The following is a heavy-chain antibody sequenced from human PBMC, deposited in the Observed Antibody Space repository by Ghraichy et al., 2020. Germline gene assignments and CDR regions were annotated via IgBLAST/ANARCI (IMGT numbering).Heavy chain of an antibody. D-gene: IGHD1-7*01. Sequence: SETLSLTCTVSGGSISSSSYYWGWLRQPPGKGLEWIGSIYYSGSTYYNPSLKSRVTISVDTSKNQFSLKLSSVTAADTAVYYCARLTGTTMDYWGQGTLVTVSS. J-gene: IGHJ4*02. CDR1: GGSISSSSYY. CDR2: IYYSGST. V-gene: IGHV4-39*01. CDR3: ARLTGTTMDY.